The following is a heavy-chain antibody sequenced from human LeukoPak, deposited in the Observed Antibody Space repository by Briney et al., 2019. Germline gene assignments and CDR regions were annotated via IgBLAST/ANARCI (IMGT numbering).Heavy chain of an antibody. Sequence: ASVKVSCKASGPAFTNYYMHWVRQAPGQGLEWMGMISPSGDRTTYAQRFQGRVTMTRDTSTSTLYMDLSSLRSDDTAVFYCARGDGYNWFAYLGQGTLVTVSS. J-gene: IGHJ5*01. CDR3: ARGDGYNWFAY. CDR2: ISPSGDRT. CDR1: GPAFTNYY. V-gene: IGHV1-46*01. D-gene: IGHD5-24*01.